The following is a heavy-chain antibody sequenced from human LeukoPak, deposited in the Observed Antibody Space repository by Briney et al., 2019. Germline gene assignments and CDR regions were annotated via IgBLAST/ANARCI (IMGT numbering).Heavy chain of an antibody. Sequence: GGSLRLSCAASGFTFSSYNMNWVRQAPGKGLEWVSSISSSSNYIYYADSVKGRFTISRDNAKNSLYPQMNSLRVEDTALYHCARKGLGGELGGFDSWGQGTLVTVSS. CDR1: GFTFSSYN. D-gene: IGHD1-7*01. CDR2: ISSSSNYI. V-gene: IGHV3-21*04. CDR3: ARKGLGGELGGFDS. J-gene: IGHJ4*02.